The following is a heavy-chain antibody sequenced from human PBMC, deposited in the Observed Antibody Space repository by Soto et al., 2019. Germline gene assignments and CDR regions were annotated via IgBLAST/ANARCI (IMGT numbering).Heavy chain of an antibody. CDR1: GFTFSDYY. CDR2: ISSSGSTI. J-gene: IGHJ6*03. D-gene: IGHD2-2*01. CDR3: AREGGCSSTSCPSGQYYMDV. V-gene: IGHV3-11*01. Sequence: QVQLVESGGGFVKPGGSLRLSCAASGFTFSDYYMSWIRQAPGKGLEWVSYISSSGSTIYYADSVKGRFTISRDNAKNSLYVQMNSLRAEDTAVYYCAREGGCSSTSCPSGQYYMDVWGKGTTVTVSS.